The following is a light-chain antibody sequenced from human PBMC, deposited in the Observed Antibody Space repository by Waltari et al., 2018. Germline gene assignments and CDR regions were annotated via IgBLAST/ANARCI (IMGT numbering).Light chain of an antibody. CDR2: RNN. CDR1: SSPIRRNS. J-gene: IGLJ1*01. Sequence: SVLPPPPSASGTPGQRVTIPCSATSSPIRRNSVYWYQQLPGTAPKLLIYRNNQRPSGVPDRFSGSKSGTSASLAISGLRSEDEADYYCAAWDDSLSGSYVFGTGTKVTVL. V-gene: IGLV1-47*01. CDR3: AAWDDSLSGSYV.